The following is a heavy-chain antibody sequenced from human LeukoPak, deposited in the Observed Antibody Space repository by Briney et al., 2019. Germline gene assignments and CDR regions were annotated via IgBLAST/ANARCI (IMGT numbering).Heavy chain of an antibody. V-gene: IGHV4-39*01. J-gene: IGHJ3*01. D-gene: IGHD4-17*01. CDR3: ARTYGDYDDAFDV. Sequence: SETLSLTCTVSGGSISSSTYYWGWIRQPPGKGLEWIGSIYYSGSTYNNPSLKSRVTIFVDTSKNQFSMKLSSVTATDTAVYYCARTYGDYDDAFDVWGQGTMVTVSS. CDR2: IYYSGST. CDR1: GGSISSSTYY.